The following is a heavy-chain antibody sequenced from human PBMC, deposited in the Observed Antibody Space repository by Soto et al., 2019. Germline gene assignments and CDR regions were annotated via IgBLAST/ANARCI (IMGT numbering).Heavy chain of an antibody. J-gene: IGHJ4*02. Sequence: GGSLRLSCAASGFTFSSYGMHWVRQAPGKGLEWVAVIWYDGSNKYYADSVKGRFTISRDNSKNTLYLQMNSLRAEDTAVYYCARENRNYYDSSGYYFPHFDYWGQGTLVTVSS. D-gene: IGHD3-22*01. V-gene: IGHV3-33*01. CDR2: IWYDGSNK. CDR1: GFTFSSYG. CDR3: ARENRNYYDSSGYYFPHFDY.